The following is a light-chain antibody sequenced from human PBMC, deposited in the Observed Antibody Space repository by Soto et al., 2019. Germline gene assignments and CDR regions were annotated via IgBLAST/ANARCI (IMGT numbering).Light chain of an antibody. Sequence: EIVMTQSPATLSVSPGERVTLSCRASQSVAGNLDWYQQKPGQAPRLLIYGASTRATGIPARFSGSGSGTEFTLTISSLQSEDFAVCYCQQYNNWPPAFGQGTKVEIK. J-gene: IGKJ1*01. CDR3: QQYNNWPPA. CDR2: GAS. V-gene: IGKV3-15*01. CDR1: QSVAGN.